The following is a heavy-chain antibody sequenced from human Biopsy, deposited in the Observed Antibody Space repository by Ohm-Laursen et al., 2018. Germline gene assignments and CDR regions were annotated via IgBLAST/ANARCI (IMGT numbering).Heavy chain of an antibody. CDR3: AIFEGYSDDNLDYEHYGMDV. Sequence: ASVKVSCKVSGYAFIGSYIHWVRQAPGQGLEWMGIISPSGGGTMDTQKFQDRLTMTRDTSTSTVHMELKSLKSEDTAVYYCAIFEGYSDDNLDYEHYGMDVWGQGTTVTVSS. V-gene: IGHV1-46*01. J-gene: IGHJ6*02. CDR1: GYAFIGSY. D-gene: IGHD1-26*01. CDR2: ISPSGGGT.